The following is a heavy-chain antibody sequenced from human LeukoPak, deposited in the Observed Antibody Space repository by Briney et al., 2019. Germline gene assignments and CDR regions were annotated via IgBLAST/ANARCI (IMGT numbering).Heavy chain of an antibody. V-gene: IGHV4-39*01. CDR1: GGSISSSSYY. J-gene: IGHJ4*02. CDR3: ARRAPGRNFDY. CDR2: IYYSGST. Sequence: PSETLSLTCTVSGGSISSSSYYWGWIRQPPGKGLEWIGSIYYSGSTYYNPSLKSRVAISVDTSKNQFSLRLSSVTASDTAVYYCARRAPGRNFDYWGQETLVTVSS. D-gene: IGHD2-2*01.